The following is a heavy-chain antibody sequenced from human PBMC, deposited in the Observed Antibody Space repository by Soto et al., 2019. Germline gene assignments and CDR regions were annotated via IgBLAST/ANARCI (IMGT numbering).Heavy chain of an antibody. D-gene: IGHD1-26*01. J-gene: IGHJ3*02. V-gene: IGHV3-21*01. CDR1: GFTFRLHA. CDR3: ARDSTVWERRGAAFDS. CDR2: ISSNSGYI. Sequence: EVQLVESGGGLVKPGGSLRLSCAASGFTFRLHAMNWVRQAPGKGLEWVSYISSNSGYIYYADSVKGRFTISRDNAQKSLYLQMDSLRVEDTAVYYCARDSTVWERRGAAFDSGGLGTKVTVSS.